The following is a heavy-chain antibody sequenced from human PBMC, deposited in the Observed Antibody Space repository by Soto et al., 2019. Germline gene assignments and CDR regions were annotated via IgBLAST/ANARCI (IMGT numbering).Heavy chain of an antibody. CDR2: IVVGSGNT. Sequence: WASVKVSCKASGFTFTSSAVQWVRQARGQRLEWIGWIVVGSGNTNYAQKFQERVTITRDMSTSTAYMELSSLRSEDTAVYYCAADKGYGSGSYYTHDAFAIWGQGTMVTLSS. J-gene: IGHJ3*02. CDR1: GFTFTSSA. CDR3: AADKGYGSGSYYTHDAFAI. V-gene: IGHV1-58*01. D-gene: IGHD3-10*01.